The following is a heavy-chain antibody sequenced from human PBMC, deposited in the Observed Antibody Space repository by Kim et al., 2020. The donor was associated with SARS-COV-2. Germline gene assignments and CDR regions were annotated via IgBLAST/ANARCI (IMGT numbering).Heavy chain of an antibody. D-gene: IGHD5-12*01. CDR3: AREGGYAKGDDAFDI. V-gene: IGHV4-30-2*05. Sequence: PSLKSRVTRSVNTSKNQFSLKLSSVTAADTAVYYCAREGGYAKGDDAFDIWGQGTMVTVSS. J-gene: IGHJ3*02.